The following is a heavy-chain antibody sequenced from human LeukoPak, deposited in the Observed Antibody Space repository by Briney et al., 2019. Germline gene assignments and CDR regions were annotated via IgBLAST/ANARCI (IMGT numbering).Heavy chain of an antibody. Sequence: GASVKVSCKASGYTFTGYYMYWVRQAPGQGLEWMGWINPNSGGTNYAQKFQGRVTMTRDTSISTAYMGLSRLRSDDTAVYYCARVRSYYDSSGSFDYWGQGTLVTVSS. CDR3: ARVRSYYDSSGSFDY. CDR1: GYTFTGYY. J-gene: IGHJ4*02. D-gene: IGHD3-22*01. CDR2: INPNSGGT. V-gene: IGHV1-2*02.